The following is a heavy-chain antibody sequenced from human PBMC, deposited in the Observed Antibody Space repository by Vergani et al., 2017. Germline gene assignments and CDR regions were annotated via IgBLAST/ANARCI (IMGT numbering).Heavy chain of an antibody. Sequence: QVQLVESGGGVFQPGGSLRLSCGASGFTFSNYGMHWVRQAPGKGLEWVTFIRYDGSNTYYADSVKGRFTISRDNSKNTLFLQMNSLRPEDTAVYYCARDTVTGSRYFDYWGQGTLVTVSS. CDR1: GFTFSNYG. D-gene: IGHD6-19*01. V-gene: IGHV3-30*02. CDR3: ARDTVTGSRYFDY. J-gene: IGHJ4*02. CDR2: IRYDGSNT.